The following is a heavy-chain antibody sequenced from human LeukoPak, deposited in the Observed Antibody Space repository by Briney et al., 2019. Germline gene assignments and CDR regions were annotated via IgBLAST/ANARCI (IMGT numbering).Heavy chain of an antibody. J-gene: IGHJ4*02. CDR2: VSSSGGII. Sequence: GGSLRLCCAASGFTFRDYYMSWIRQVPGKGLEWISYVSSSGGIIYYADSVRGRFTVSRDNAKNSLYLQMNSLRAEDTAVYYCARALLTGEESDYWGQGTLVTVSS. D-gene: IGHD7-27*01. V-gene: IGHV3-11*01. CDR1: GFTFRDYY. CDR3: ARALLTGEESDY.